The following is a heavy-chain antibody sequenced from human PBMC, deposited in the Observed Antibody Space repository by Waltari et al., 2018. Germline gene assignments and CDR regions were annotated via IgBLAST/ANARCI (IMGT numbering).Heavy chain of an antibody. CDR3: ARLPTYYSGSGSYYPGYFDY. V-gene: IGHV4-39*01. Sequence: QLQLQESGPGLVKPSETLSLTCTVSGGSISSNSYYWGWIRQPPGKGLEWIGSIYNSGTTYYSPPRMSRVTISADMSENQCSLKLSSVTAADTAVYYCARLPTYYSGSGSYYPGYFDYWGQGTLVTVSS. CDR1: GGSISSNSYY. D-gene: IGHD3-10*01. CDR2: IYNSGTT. J-gene: IGHJ4*02.